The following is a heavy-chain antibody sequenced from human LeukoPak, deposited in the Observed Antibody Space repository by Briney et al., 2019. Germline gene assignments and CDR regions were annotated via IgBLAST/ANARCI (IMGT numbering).Heavy chain of an antibody. CDR1: GFTVSSNY. Sequence: PGGSLRLSCAASGFTVSSNYMSWVRPAPGKGLGWVSVIYSGGSTYYADSVKGRFTISRDNSKNTLYLQMNSLRAEDTAVYYCAGDMTTATPRHAFDIWGQGTMVTVSS. CDR3: AGDMTTATPRHAFDI. CDR2: IYSGGST. V-gene: IGHV3-53*01. J-gene: IGHJ3*02. D-gene: IGHD4-17*01.